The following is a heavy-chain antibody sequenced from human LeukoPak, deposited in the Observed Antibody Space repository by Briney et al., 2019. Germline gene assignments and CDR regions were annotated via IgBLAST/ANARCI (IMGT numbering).Heavy chain of an antibody. CDR1: GFTFSSYA. V-gene: IGHV3-23*01. J-gene: IGHJ4*02. D-gene: IGHD4-17*01. CDR3: AKDLVGNYGDYFDY. Sequence: GGSLRLSCAASGFTFSSYAMTWVRQAPGKGLEWLSGISGSGDITNSADSVKGRFTISRDNSKNTLYLQMNSLRAEDTAVYYCAKDLVGNYGDYFDYWGQGTLVTVSS. CDR2: ISGSGDIT.